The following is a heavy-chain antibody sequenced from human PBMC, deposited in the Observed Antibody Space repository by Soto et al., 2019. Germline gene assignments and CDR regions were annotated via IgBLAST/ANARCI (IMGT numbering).Heavy chain of an antibody. CDR1: GFTFGDYA. CDR3: TRDYQTQIAVAGTRRFDP. CDR2: IRSKAYGGTT. Sequence: PGGSLRLSCTASGFTFGDYAMSWFRQAPGKGLEWVGFIRSKAYGGTTEYAASVKGRFTISRDDSKSIAYLQMNSLKTEDTAVYYCTRDYQTQIAVAGTRRFDPWGQGTLVTVSS. J-gene: IGHJ5*02. V-gene: IGHV3-49*03. D-gene: IGHD6-19*01.